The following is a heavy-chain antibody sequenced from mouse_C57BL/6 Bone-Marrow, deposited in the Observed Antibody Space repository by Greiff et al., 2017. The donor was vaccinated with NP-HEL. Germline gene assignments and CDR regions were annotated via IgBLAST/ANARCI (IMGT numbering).Heavy chain of an antibody. Sequence: VQLQKAGAELVRPGASVKLSCTASGFNIKNTYMHWVKQRPEQGLEWIGRIDPANGNTKYAPKFQGKATITADTSSNTAYLQLSSLTSEDTAIYYCAIYGYDPSWFAYWGQGTLVTVSA. V-gene: IGHV14-3*01. D-gene: IGHD2-2*01. CDR2: IDPANGNT. J-gene: IGHJ3*01. CDR3: AIYGYDPSWFAY. CDR1: GFNIKNTY.